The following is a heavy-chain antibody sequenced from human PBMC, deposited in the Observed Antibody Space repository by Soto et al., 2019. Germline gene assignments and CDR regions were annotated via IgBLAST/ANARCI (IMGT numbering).Heavy chain of an antibody. CDR1: GFTFSSYA. J-gene: IGHJ1*01. Sequence: GGSLRLSCAASGFTFSSYAMSWVRQAPGKGLEWVSAISISGGSTYYADSVKGRFTISRDNSKNTLYLLMNSLRAEDTALYYCAKDLSSGWYPEYFQHWGQGTLVTVSS. V-gene: IGHV3-23*01. CDR3: AKDLSSGWYPEYFQH. CDR2: ISISGGST. D-gene: IGHD6-19*01.